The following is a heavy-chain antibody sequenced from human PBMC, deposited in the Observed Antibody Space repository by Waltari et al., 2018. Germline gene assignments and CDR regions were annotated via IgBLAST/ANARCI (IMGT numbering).Heavy chain of an antibody. J-gene: IGHJ4*02. CDR1: GMTFSNYW. V-gene: IGHV3-7*01. Sequence: EVQLVESGGGSVQPGGSLRLSCAASGMTFSNYWMNWVRQAPGKGLKWVANIKQDGSEKNYVDSVEGRFSISRDNAQNSLYLQMNSLRAEDTAIYYCVTGLTTVTAKDYFDHWGQGALVTVSS. CDR3: VTGLTTVTAKDYFDH. D-gene: IGHD4-17*01. CDR2: IKQDGSEK.